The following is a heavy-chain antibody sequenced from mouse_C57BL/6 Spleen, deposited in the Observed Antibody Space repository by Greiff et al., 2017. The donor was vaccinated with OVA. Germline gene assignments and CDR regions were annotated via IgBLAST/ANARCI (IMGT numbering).Heavy chain of an antibody. CDR2: INPNYGTT. J-gene: IGHJ4*01. V-gene: IGHV1-39*01. CDR1: GYSFTDYN. D-gene: IGHD2-1*01. Sequence: EVKLMESGPELVKPGASVKISCKASGYSFTDYNMNWVKQSNGKSLEWIGVINPNYGTTSYNQKFKGKATLTVDQSSSTAYMQLNSLTSEDSAVYYCARYRGNLDYAMDYWGQGTSVTVSS. CDR3: ARYRGNLDYAMDY.